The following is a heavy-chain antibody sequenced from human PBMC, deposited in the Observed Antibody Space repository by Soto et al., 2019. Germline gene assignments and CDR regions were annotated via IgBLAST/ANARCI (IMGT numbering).Heavy chain of an antibody. D-gene: IGHD6-13*01. J-gene: IGHJ6*03. Sequence: PGGSLRLSCAASGFTFSSYWMHWVRQAPGKGLVWVSRINSDGSGTTYADSVKGRFTISRDNAKNTLYLQMNSLRAEDTAVYYCARGRRQQLVPGYYYMDVWGKGTTVTVSS. CDR2: INSDGSGT. CDR1: GFTFSSYW. V-gene: IGHV3-74*01. CDR3: ARGRRQQLVPGYYYMDV.